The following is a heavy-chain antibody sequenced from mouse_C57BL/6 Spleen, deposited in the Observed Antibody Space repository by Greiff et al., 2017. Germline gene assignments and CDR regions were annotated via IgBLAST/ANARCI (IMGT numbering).Heavy chain of an antibody. Sequence: QVQLQQPGAELVMPGASVKLSCKASGYTFTSYWMHWVKQRPGQGLEWIGEIDPSDSYTNYNQKFKGKSTLTVDKSSSTAYMQLSSLTSEDSAVYYCARGGIYYGYDRAMDYWGQGTSVTVSS. D-gene: IGHD2-2*01. CDR1: GYTFTSYW. V-gene: IGHV1-69*01. CDR2: IDPSDSYT. J-gene: IGHJ4*01. CDR3: ARGGIYYGYDRAMDY.